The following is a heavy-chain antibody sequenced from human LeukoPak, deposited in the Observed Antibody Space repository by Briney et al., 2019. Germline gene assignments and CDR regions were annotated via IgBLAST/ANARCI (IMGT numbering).Heavy chain of an antibody. J-gene: IGHJ3*02. CDR2: IIPIFGTA. V-gene: IGHV1-69*13. Sequence: ASVKVSCKASGGTFSSYAISGVRQAPGQGLEWMGGIIPIFGTANYAQKFQGRVTITADESTSTAYMELSSLRSEDTAVYYCARDSGVPAAADAFDIWGQGTMVTVSS. D-gene: IGHD2-2*01. CDR3: ARDSGVPAAADAFDI. CDR1: GGTFSSYA.